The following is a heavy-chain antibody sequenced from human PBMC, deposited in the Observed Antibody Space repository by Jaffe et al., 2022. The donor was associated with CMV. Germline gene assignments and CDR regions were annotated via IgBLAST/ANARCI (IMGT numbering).Heavy chain of an antibody. J-gene: IGHJ3*02. V-gene: IGHV4-39*01. D-gene: IGHD3-16*01. CDR1: GGSISTYSYY. Sequence: QLQLQESGPGLVKPSETLSLTCTVSGGSISTYSYYWGWIRQPPGKGLEWIGNVYFSGSTNYNPSLKSRVIISVDTSKNQFSLKLRSVTATDTALYYCARHVGESHAFEMWGQGTMVNVSP. CDR3: ARHVGESHAFEM. CDR2: VYFSGST.